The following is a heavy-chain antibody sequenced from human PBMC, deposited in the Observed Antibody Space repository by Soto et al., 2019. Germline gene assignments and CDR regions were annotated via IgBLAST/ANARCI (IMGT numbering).Heavy chain of an antibody. CDR1: GGSISSYY. CDR3: ARLLRGPYYFDY. D-gene: IGHD3-10*01. V-gene: IGHV4-59*01. Sequence: SETLSLTCTVSGGSISSYYWSWIRQPPGKGLEWIGYIYYSGSTNYNPSLKSRVTISVDTSKNQFSLKLSSVTAADTAVYYCARLLRGPYYFDYWGQGTLVTVSS. CDR2: IYYSGST. J-gene: IGHJ4*02.